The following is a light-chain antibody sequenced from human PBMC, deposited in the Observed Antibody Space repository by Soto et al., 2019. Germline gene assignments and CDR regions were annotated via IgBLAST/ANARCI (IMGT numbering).Light chain of an antibody. CDR3: QQRSSWPLT. Sequence: DIQMTQSPSTLSASVGDRVTITCRASQSISSWLAWYQQKPGKAPKLLIYDVSSLESGVPSRFSGSGSGTEFTLTISSLQPEDLAVYYCQQRSSWPLTFGPGTKVDIK. J-gene: IGKJ3*01. V-gene: IGKV1-5*01. CDR2: DVS. CDR1: QSISSW.